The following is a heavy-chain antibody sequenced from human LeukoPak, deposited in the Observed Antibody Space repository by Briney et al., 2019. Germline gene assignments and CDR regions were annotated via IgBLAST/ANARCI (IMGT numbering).Heavy chain of an antibody. CDR3: ARTYYDSSGYYTSDY. CDR1: GYTFTSYD. D-gene: IGHD3-22*01. J-gene: IGHJ4*02. Sequence: ASVKVSCMASGYTFTSYDINRVRQATGQGLEWMGWMNPNSGNTGYAQKFQGRVTMTRNTSISTAYMELSSLRSEDTAVYFCARTYYDSSGYYTSDYWGQRTLVTFSS. V-gene: IGHV1-8*01. CDR2: MNPNSGNT.